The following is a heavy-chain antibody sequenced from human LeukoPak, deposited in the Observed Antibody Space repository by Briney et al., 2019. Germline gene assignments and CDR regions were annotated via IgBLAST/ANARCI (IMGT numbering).Heavy chain of an antibody. J-gene: IGHJ3*01. CDR3: ARDDGLEF. CDR1: GYIFTSYG. V-gene: IGHV1-18*01. CDR2: IGAFNGNT. Sequence: GASVKVSCRASGYIFTSYGISWVRQAPGQGLEWMGWIGAFNGNTNFAQKFQGRVSMTTDTSTTTVHMELRSLSSDDTAVYYCARDDGLEFWGQGTMVTVST.